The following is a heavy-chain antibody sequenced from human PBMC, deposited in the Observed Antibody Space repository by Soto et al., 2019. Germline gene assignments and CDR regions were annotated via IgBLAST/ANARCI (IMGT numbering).Heavy chain of an antibody. CDR3: ARALGSVYSHLDY. V-gene: IGHV4-31*03. CDR2: IYHSGST. J-gene: IGHJ4*02. Sequence: SETLSLTCTVSGGSISSGGYSWSWIRQHPGKGLEWIGYIYHSGSTYYNPSLKSRVTISVDTSKNQFSLKLSSVTAADTAVYYCARALGSVYSHLDYWGQGTLVTVSS. D-gene: IGHD3-22*01. CDR1: GGSISSGGYS.